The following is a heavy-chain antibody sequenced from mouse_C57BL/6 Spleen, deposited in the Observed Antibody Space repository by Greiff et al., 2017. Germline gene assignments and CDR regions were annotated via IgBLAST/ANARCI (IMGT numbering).Heavy chain of an antibody. CDR1: GYAFSSYW. J-gene: IGHJ4*01. V-gene: IGHV1-80*01. Sequence: QVQLKQSGAELVKPGASVKISCKASGYAFSSYWMNWVKQRPGKGLEWIGQIYPGDGDTNYNGKFKGKATLTADKSTSTAYMQLSSLTAEDAAVYFGAKKGYGSSSYYAMDYWGQGTSVTVSS. CDR2: IYPGDGDT. D-gene: IGHD1-1*01. CDR3: AKKGYGSSSYYAMDY.